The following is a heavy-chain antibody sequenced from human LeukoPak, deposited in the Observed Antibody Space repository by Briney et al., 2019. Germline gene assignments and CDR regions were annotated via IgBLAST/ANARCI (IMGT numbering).Heavy chain of an antibody. J-gene: IGHJ4*02. V-gene: IGHV4-59*01. CDR3: EREDSYDRYFDY. Sequence: SETVSLTCNVSGGSISSYYWSWIRQPPGKGLEWIGYIYYNGSNNYNPSLQSRGTISVDTSENQFSLKLSSVTAADTAVYYCEREDSYDRYFDYWWGGGLVVVFS. D-gene: IGHD3-16*01. CDR2: IYYNGSN. CDR1: GGSISSYY.